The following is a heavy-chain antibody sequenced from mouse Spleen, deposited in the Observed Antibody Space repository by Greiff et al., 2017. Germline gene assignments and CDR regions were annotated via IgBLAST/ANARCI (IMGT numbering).Heavy chain of an antibody. V-gene: IGHV1-85*01. D-gene: IGHD4-1*02. CDR2: IYPRDGST. CDR1: GYTFTSYD. J-gene: IGHJ3*01. CDR3: ARVPTGAWFAY. Sequence: QVQLKESGPELVKPGASVKLSCKASGYTFTSYDINWVKQRPGQGLEWIGWIYPRDGSTKYNEKFKGKATLTVDTSSSTAYMELHSLTSEDSAVYFCARVPTGAWFAYWGQGTLVTASA.